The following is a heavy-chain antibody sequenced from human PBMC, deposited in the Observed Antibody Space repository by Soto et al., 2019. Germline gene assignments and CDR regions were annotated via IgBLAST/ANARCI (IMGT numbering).Heavy chain of an antibody. J-gene: IGHJ4*02. Sequence: QVQLQESGPGLVKPSETLSLTCTVSGGSISNYYWSWIRQPPGKGLEWIGHVFYSGSTRYNPSLKSRVTIPVDTAKHQFSLRLNSVTAADTAVYYWARAPFSSSWNFDYWGQGTLVTVSS. V-gene: IGHV4-59*01. D-gene: IGHD6-13*01. CDR1: GGSISNYY. CDR2: VFYSGST. CDR3: ARAPFSSSWNFDY.